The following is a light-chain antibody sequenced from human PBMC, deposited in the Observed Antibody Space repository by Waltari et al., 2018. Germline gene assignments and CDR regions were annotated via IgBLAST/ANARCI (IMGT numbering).Light chain of an antibody. CDR3: AAWDDSLSGFV. V-gene: IGLV1-44*01. CDR2: TND. Sequence: QSVLTQPPSASGTPGQRVTISCSGSRSNIGSNAVNWYQQVTGTAPKLLIYTNDQRPSGVPDRFSGSKSGTSASLAIIWLQSEDEAGYYCAAWDDSLSGFVFGTGTKVTVL. J-gene: IGLJ1*01. CDR1: RSNIGSNA.